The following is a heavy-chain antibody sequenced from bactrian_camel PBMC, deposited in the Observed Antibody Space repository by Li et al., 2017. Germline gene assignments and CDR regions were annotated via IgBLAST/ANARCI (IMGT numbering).Heavy chain of an antibody. CDR2: IHTGSGST. CDR3: ATTAGWFPRPCPLLQTYYHD. J-gene: IGHJ4*01. D-gene: IGHD6*01. Sequence: VQLVESGGGSVQAGGSLRLSCAASGDTPGSFCLAWFRQVPGKDREGVASIHTGSGSTNYVDSVAGRFTISQDDAKNTQYTLHLQMHDLKPEDTAMYYCATTAGWFPRPCPLLQTYYHDWGQGTQVTVS. CDR1: GDTPGSFC. V-gene: IGHV3S1*01.